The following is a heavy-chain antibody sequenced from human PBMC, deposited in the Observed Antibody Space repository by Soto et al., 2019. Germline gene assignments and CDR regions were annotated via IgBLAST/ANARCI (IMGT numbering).Heavy chain of an antibody. Sequence: EVQLVESGGGLVQPGGSMRLSCVASGFTFDYYWMHWVRQAPGEGLMWVSRLQTDGSHPDYAASVKGRFTIYRDNAKKKIYLQMNNLRAEDTAVSHSARASAPDYWGQGTLVTVSS. J-gene: IGHJ4*02. D-gene: IGHD3-3*01. CDR3: ARASAPDY. CDR2: LQTDGSHP. CDR1: GFTFDYYW. V-gene: IGHV3-74*01.